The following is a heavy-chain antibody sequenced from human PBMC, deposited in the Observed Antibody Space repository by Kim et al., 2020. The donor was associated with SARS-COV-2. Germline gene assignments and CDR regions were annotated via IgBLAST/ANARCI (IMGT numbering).Heavy chain of an antibody. CDR3: ARWDRIADFDY. J-gene: IGHJ4*02. V-gene: IGHV3-11*03. D-gene: IGHD6-13*01. CDR1: GFTFSDYY. CDR2: ISSSSSYI. Sequence: GGSLRLSCAASGFTFSDYYMSWIRQAPGKGLEWVSYISSSSSYINYADSVKGRFTISRDNAKNSLYLQMNSLRAEDTAVYYCARWDRIADFDYWGQGTLVTVSS.